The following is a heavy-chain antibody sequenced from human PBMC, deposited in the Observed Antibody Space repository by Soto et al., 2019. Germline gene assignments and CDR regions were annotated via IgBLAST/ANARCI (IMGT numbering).Heavy chain of an antibody. CDR3: AKGQNSGTYRFYFDY. CDR1: GFTFSSYA. Sequence: VSLGVSGAASGFTFSSYAMSWVRQAPGKGLEWVSGTSGSGGSTSYADSVKGRFTISRDNSKNTLYLQMTSLRADDTAVYHCAKGQNSGTYRFYFDYRGQGALVTVSS. J-gene: IGHJ4*02. D-gene: IGHD1-26*01. CDR2: TSGSGGST. V-gene: IGHV3-23*01.